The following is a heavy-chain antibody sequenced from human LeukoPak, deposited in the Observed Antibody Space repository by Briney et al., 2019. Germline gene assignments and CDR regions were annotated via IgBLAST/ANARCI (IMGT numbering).Heavy chain of an antibody. CDR3: ARVGAAAGPYYFDY. Sequence: ASVKVSCKASGYTFTSYAMHWVRQAPGQRLEWMGWINAGNGNTKYSQKFQGRVTITRDTSASTAYMELSSLRSEDTTVYYCARVGAAAGPYYFDYWGQGTLVTVSA. J-gene: IGHJ4*02. V-gene: IGHV1-3*01. CDR2: INAGNGNT. CDR1: GYTFTSYA. D-gene: IGHD6-13*01.